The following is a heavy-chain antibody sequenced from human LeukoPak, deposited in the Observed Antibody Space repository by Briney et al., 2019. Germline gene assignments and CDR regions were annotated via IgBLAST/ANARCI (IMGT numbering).Heavy chain of an antibody. Sequence: SETLSLTCTVSSGSISRYYWSWIRQPPGKGLEWIGYIYYSGSTNYNPSLKSRVTISVDTSKNQFSLKLSSVTAADTAVYYCARLPYYYDSSGYYYFSFDYWGQGTLVTVSS. CDR3: ARLPYYYDSSGYYYFSFDY. D-gene: IGHD3-22*01. CDR2: IYYSGST. CDR1: SGSISRYY. V-gene: IGHV4-59*12. J-gene: IGHJ4*02.